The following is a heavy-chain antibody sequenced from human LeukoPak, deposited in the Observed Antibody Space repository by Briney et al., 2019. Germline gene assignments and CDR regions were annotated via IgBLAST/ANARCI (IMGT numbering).Heavy chain of an antibody. V-gene: IGHV3-21*01. J-gene: IGHJ4*02. CDR1: GFTFSSYS. CDR2: ISSSSSYR. CDR3: ARVAKSGYYFDY. D-gene: IGHD5-12*01. Sequence: GGSLRLSCAASGFTFSSYSMNWVRQAPGKGLEWVSSISSSSSYRYYADSVKGRFTISRDNAKNSLYLQMNSRKAEDTAVYYCARVAKSGYYFDYWGQGTLVTVSS.